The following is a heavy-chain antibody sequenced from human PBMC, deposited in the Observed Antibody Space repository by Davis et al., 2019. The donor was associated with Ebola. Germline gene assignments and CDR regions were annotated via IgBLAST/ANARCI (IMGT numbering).Heavy chain of an antibody. Sequence: AASVKVSCKASGYTFTSYAMNWVRQAPGQGLEWMGWINPHNGNTNYAQDVQGRVTMTTDTSTSTAYMEVGSLRSDDTAVYYCARHGGGSGYDYWGQGTLVTVSS. D-gene: IGHD5-12*01. CDR1: GYTFTSYA. J-gene: IGHJ4*02. V-gene: IGHV1-18*01. CDR3: ARHGGGSGYDY. CDR2: INPHNGNT.